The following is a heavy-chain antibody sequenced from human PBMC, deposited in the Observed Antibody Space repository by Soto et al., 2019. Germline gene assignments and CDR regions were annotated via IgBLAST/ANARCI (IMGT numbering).Heavy chain of an antibody. Sequence: GGSLRLSCAASGFTFSSYSMNWVRQAPGKGLEWVSSISSSSSYIYYADSVKGRFTISRDNAKNSLYLQMNSLRAEDTAVYYCARERPTGGGFDPWGQGTLVTVSS. J-gene: IGHJ5*02. V-gene: IGHV3-21*01. CDR3: ARERPTGGGFDP. CDR1: GFTFSSYS. CDR2: ISSSSSYI. D-gene: IGHD4-17*01.